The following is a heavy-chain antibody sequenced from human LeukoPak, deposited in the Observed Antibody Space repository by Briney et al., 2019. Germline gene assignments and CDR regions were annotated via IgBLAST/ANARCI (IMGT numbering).Heavy chain of an antibody. D-gene: IGHD3-22*01. CDR3: ARSGVRYFYDSTGYYPLDY. V-gene: IGHV1-18*01. Sequence: GASVKVSCKASGYTFTNYGISWVRQAPGQGLEWMGWISAYTGNTNYAQNLQGRVTMTTDTSTGTAYMELRSLRSDDTAVYYCARSGVRYFYDSTGYYPLDYWGQGTLVTVSS. CDR2: ISAYTGNT. CDR1: GYTFTNYG. J-gene: IGHJ4*02.